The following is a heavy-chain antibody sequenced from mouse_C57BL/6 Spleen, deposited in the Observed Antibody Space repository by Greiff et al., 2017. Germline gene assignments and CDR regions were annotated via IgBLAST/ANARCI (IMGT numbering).Heavy chain of an antibody. V-gene: IGHV1-55*01. CDR3: AREEFYYSNYYAMDY. D-gene: IGHD2-5*01. CDR2: IYPGSGST. J-gene: IGHJ4*01. Sequence: QVQLQQPGAELVKPGASVKMSCKASGYTFTSYWITWVKQRPGQGLEWIGDIYPGSGSTNYNEKFKNKATLTVDTSSSTAYMQLSSLTSEDSAVYYCAREEFYYSNYYAMDYWGQGTSVTVSS. CDR1: GYTFTSYW.